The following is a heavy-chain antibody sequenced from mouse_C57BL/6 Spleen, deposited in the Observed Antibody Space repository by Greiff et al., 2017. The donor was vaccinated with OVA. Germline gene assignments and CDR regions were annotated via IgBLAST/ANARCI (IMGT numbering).Heavy chain of an antibody. V-gene: IGHV1-72*01. CDR1: GYTFTSYW. D-gene: IGHD1-1*01. Sequence: QVQLQQPGAELVKPGASVKLSCKASGYTFTSYWMHWVKQRPGRGLEWIGRIDPNSGGTKYNEKFKSKATLTVDKPSSTAYMQLISLTSEDSAVYYCAREFTTVVAGAMDYWGQGTSVTVSS. CDR2: IDPNSGGT. CDR3: AREFTTVVAGAMDY. J-gene: IGHJ4*01.